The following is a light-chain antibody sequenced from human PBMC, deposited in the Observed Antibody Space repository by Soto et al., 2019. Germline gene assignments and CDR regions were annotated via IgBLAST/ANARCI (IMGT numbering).Light chain of an antibody. CDR1: QNIRTH. Sequence: EIVLTQSPATLSLSPGERATLSCKASQNIRTHLTWYLQKSGQPPRLLIFDASNRATGIPARFSGSGSGTNFTLTTSCLEPEDSGLYYCQQRSDWPITSDGGARVQVK. CDR2: DAS. CDR3: QQRSDWPIT. V-gene: IGKV3-11*01. J-gene: IGKJ4*01.